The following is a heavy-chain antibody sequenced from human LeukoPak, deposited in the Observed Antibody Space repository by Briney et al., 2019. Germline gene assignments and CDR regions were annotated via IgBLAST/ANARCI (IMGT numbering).Heavy chain of an antibody. V-gene: IGHV1-69*13. Sequence: SVKVSCKASGGTFSSYAISWVRQAPGQGLEWMGGIIPIFGTANYAQKFQGRVTITADESTSTAYMELSSLRSEDTAVYYCARDGYSGSSGVDYWGQRTLVTVSS. CDR1: GGTFSSYA. J-gene: IGHJ4*02. CDR2: IIPIFGTA. D-gene: IGHD1-26*01. CDR3: ARDGYSGSSGVDY.